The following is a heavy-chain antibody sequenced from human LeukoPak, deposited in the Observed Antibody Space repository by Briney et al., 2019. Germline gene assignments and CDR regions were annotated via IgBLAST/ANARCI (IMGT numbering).Heavy chain of an antibody. Sequence: GGSLRLSCAASGFTFSSYWMNWVRQAPGKGLEWVSAISNNGGYTYYADSVQGRFTISRDNSKSTLCLQMNSLRAEDTAVYYCAKQLGYCSDGSCYFPYWGQGTLVTVSS. D-gene: IGHD2-15*01. CDR2: ISNNGGYT. CDR3: AKQLGYCSDGSCYFPY. V-gene: IGHV3-23*01. CDR1: GFTFSSYW. J-gene: IGHJ4*02.